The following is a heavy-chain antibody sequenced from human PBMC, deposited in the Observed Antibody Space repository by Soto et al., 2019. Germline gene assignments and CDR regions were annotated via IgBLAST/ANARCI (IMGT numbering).Heavy chain of an antibody. D-gene: IGHD3-3*01. V-gene: IGHV1-69*13. J-gene: IGHJ6*02. CDR3: ARDDFWSGYPPRIYYYYGMDV. Sequence: SVKVSCKASGGTFSSYAISWVRQAPGQGLEWMGGIIPIFGTANYAQKFQGRVTITADESTSTAYMELSSLRSEDTAVYYCARDDFWSGYPPRIYYYYGMDVWGQGTTVTVSS. CDR1: GGTFSSYA. CDR2: IIPIFGTA.